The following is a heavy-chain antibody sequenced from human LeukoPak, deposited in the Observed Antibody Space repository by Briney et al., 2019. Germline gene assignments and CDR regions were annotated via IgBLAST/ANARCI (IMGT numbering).Heavy chain of an antibody. CDR2: INWNGGST. Sequence: PGGSLRLSCAASGFTFDDYGMSWVRQAPGKGLEWVSGINWNGGSTGYADSVKGRFTISRDNAKNSLYLQMNSLRAEDTALYYCARDLRITFGGVIVGTWDYWGQGTLVTVST. D-gene: IGHD3-16*02. CDR1: GFTFDDYG. CDR3: ARDLRITFGGVIVGTWDY. V-gene: IGHV3-20*04. J-gene: IGHJ4*02.